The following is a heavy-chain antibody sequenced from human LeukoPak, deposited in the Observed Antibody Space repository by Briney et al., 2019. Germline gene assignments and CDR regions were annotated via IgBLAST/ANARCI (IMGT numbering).Heavy chain of an antibody. D-gene: IGHD2-2*01. J-gene: IGHJ3*02. V-gene: IGHV3-21*01. CDR3: ARGRGVVAASDAAFDM. Sequence: GGSLRLSCAASGFTFSSYSMNWVRQAPGKGLEWVSSISTSSIYIYYADSLKGRFTISRDNAKNSLWLQMNSLRAEDTAVYYCARGRGVVAASDAAFDMWGQGTMVTVSS. CDR2: ISTSSIYI. CDR1: GFTFSSYS.